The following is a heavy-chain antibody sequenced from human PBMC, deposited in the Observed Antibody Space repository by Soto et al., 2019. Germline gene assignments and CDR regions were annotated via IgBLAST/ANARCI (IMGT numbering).Heavy chain of an antibody. CDR2: ISVDDGDT. V-gene: IGHV1-18*04. Sequence: VASVKVSCKASGYTFTSYGISWVRQAPGQGLEWMGWISVDDGDTNYAQNFQGRVTMSTDTSTSTAYMEMRSLRSDDTAVYYCARDQVAKWAPGSAMVNYYYGMDAWGQGTTVTSP. D-gene: IGHD5-18*01. CDR1: GYTFTSYG. J-gene: IGHJ6*02. CDR3: ARDQVAKWAPGSAMVNYYYGMDA.